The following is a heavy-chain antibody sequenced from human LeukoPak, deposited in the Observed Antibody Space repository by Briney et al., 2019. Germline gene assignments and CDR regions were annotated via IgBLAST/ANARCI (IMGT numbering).Heavy chain of an antibody. J-gene: IGHJ4*02. CDR1: GGSISSNTYY. CDR2: IYYSGST. D-gene: IGHD2/OR15-2a*01. Sequence: KPSETLSLTCTVSGGSISSNTYYWGWIRQPPGKGLECIGSIYYSGSTYYNPSLKSPVTISVDTSKNQFSLKLSSVTAADTAVYYCARQEYSNSYFDYWVQGTLVTVSS. V-gene: IGHV4-39*01. CDR3: ARQEYSNSYFDY.